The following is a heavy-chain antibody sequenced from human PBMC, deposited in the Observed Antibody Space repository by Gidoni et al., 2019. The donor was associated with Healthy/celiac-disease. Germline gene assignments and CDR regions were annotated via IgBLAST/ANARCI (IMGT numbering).Heavy chain of an antibody. V-gene: IGHV3-11*06. J-gene: IGHJ5*02. CDR1: GLPVSDYY. CDR2: IRSSSSYT. CDR3: ARITGSLRGWFDP. Sequence: QVQLVEAGGGLVKPGGSRRLSCAASGLPVSDYYMSWIRQAPGKGLEWVSYIRSSSSYTNYADSVKGRFTISRDNAKNSLYLQMNSLRAEDTAVYYCARITGSLRGWFDPWGQGTLVTVSS. D-gene: IGHD1-20*01.